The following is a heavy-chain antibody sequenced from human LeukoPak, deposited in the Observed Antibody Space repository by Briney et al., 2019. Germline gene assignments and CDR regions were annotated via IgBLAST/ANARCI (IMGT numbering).Heavy chain of an antibody. V-gene: IGHV4-34*01. D-gene: IGHD3-9*01. J-gene: IGHJ4*02. CDR3: ARERYFDWFHTGGFDY. CDR1: GGSFSGYY. Sequence: SETLSLTCAVCGGSFSGYYWSWIRQPPGKGLEWIGEINHSGSTNYNPSLKSRVTISVDTSKNQFSLKLSSVTAADTAVYYCARERYFDWFHTGGFDYWGQGTLVTVSS. CDR2: INHSGST.